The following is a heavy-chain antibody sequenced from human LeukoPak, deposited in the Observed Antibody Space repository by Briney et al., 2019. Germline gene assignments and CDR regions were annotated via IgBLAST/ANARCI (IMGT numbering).Heavy chain of an antibody. CDR3: TGDHGGSAYY. CDR2: IKQDGSEK. J-gene: IGHJ4*02. D-gene: IGHD1-26*01. CDR1: GFTFSNYG. V-gene: IGHV3-7*01. Sequence: GGSLRLSCAASGFTFSNYGMTWVRQSPGKGLEWVATIKQDGSEKYYMDSVKGRFTISRDNAKNSLYLQMNSLRADDTALYYCTGDHGGSAYYWGQGSLVTVSS.